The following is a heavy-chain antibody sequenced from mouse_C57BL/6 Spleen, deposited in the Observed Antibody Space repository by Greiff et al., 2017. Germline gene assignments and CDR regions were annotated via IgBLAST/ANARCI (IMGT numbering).Heavy chain of an antibody. CDR1: GFTFSDYG. Sequence: EVMLVESGGGLVKPGGSLKLSCAASGFTFSDYGMHWVRQAPEKGLEWVAYISSGSSTIYYADTVKGRFTISRDNAKNTLFLQMTSLRSEDTAMYYCARPYDEAMDYWGQGTSVTVSS. CDR2: ISSGSSTI. CDR3: ARPYDEAMDY. J-gene: IGHJ4*01. D-gene: IGHD2-12*01. V-gene: IGHV5-17*01.